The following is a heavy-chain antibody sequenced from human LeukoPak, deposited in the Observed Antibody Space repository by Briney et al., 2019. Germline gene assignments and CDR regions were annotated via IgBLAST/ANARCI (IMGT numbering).Heavy chain of an antibody. CDR1: GFTFSDTW. V-gene: IGHV3-74*01. J-gene: IGHJ4*02. Sequence: GGSLRLSCAASGFTFSDTWMHWVRQAPGEGLVWVSRIRSDGSDTRYAESVKGRFTISRDDAKSTLYLQMNSLRAEDTAVYYCARDWFHAIDYWGQGTLVTVSS. CDR2: IRSDGSDT. CDR3: ARDWFHAIDY. D-gene: IGHD2/OR15-2a*01.